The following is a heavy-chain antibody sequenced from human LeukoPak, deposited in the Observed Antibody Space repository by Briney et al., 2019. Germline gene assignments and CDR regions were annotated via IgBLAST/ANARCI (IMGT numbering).Heavy chain of an antibody. V-gene: IGHV3-48*03. Sequence: GGSLRLSCAASGFTFSSYEMNWVRQAPGKGQEWVSYISSSGSTIYYADSVKGRFTISRDNAKNSLYLQMNSLRAEDTAVYYCARDLAGYCSSTSCYRDAFDIWGQGTMVTVSS. CDR2: ISSSGSTI. CDR1: GFTFSSYE. D-gene: IGHD2-2*02. J-gene: IGHJ3*02. CDR3: ARDLAGYCSSTSCYRDAFDI.